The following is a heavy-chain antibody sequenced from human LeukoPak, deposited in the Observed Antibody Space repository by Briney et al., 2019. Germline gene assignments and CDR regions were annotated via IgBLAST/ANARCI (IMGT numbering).Heavy chain of an antibody. CDR2: INGDGSRT. Sequence: GGSLRLSCAASGFTFSTYWMHWVRQAPGKGLVWISRINGDGSRTNYADSVKGRFTISRDNAKNTLFLQMNSLSPEDTAVYYCARDGRPYYFDYWGPGTLVTVSS. CDR1: GFTFSTYW. CDR3: ARDGRPYYFDY. D-gene: IGHD1-26*01. V-gene: IGHV3-74*01. J-gene: IGHJ4*02.